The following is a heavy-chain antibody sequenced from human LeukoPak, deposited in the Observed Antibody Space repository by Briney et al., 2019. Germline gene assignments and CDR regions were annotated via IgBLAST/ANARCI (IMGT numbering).Heavy chain of an antibody. D-gene: IGHD3-22*01. CDR2: IYPGDSDT. V-gene: IGHV5-51*01. CDR1: GYSFTSYW. CDR3: ARQWGALYYYDSGGYYSPLDY. J-gene: IGHJ4*02. Sequence: GESLKISCKGSGYSFTSYWIGWVRQMPGKGLEWMGIIYPGDSDTRYSPSFQGQVTISADKSISTAYLQWSSLKASDTAMYYCARQWGALYYYDSGGYYSPLDYWGQGTLVTVSS.